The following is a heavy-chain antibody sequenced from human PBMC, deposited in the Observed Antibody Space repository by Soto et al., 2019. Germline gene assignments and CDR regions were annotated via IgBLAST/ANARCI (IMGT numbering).Heavy chain of an antibody. CDR2: IIPIFGTA. Sequence: GASVKVSCKASGGTFSSYAISWVRQAPGQGLEWMGGIIPIFGTANYAQKFQGRVTITADESTSTAYMELSSLRSEDTAVYYCARVHTMHYGMDVWGQGTTVTVSS. J-gene: IGHJ6*02. D-gene: IGHD3-3*01. V-gene: IGHV1-69*13. CDR3: ARVHTMHYGMDV. CDR1: GGTFSSYA.